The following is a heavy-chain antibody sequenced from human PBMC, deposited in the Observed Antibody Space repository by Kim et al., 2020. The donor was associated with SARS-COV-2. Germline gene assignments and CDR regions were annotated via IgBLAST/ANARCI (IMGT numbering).Heavy chain of an antibody. Sequence: RYSPSLKSRLTITKDTSKNQVVLTMTNMDPVDTATYYCAHVTGPGDPFDYWGQGTLVTVSS. CDR3: AHVTGPGDPFDY. D-gene: IGHD7-27*01. J-gene: IGHJ4*02. V-gene: IGHV2-5*01.